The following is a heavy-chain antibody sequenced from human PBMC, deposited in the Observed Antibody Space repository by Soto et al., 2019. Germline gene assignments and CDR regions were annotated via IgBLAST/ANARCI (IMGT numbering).Heavy chain of an antibody. CDR2: ISSSGGTT. J-gene: IGHJ3*02. CDR3: AKDIQGRGATTGDDAFDI. V-gene: IGHV3-23*01. Sequence: EVQLLESGGGLVQPGGSLRLSCVGSEFTFSNYAMNWVRQAPGEGPEWVSLISSSGGTTYYADSVKGRFSISRDNSKNTLYLQMNSLRVEDTAIYYCAKDIQGRGATTGDDAFDIWGQGTKVTVSS. D-gene: IGHD1-1*01. CDR1: EFTFSNYA.